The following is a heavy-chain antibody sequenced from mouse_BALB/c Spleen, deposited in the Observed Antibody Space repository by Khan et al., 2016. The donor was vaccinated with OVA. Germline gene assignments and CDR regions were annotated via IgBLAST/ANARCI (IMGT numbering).Heavy chain of an antibody. V-gene: IGHV11-2*02. Sequence: EVQLLETGGGLVQPGGSRGLSCEGSGFTFSGFWMSWVRQTPGKTLEWIGDINSDGSAINYAPSIKDRSTLFRDNDKSTLYLQMSNVRSEDTATYFCMRYDGYYWYFDVWGAGTTVTVSS. J-gene: IGHJ1*01. D-gene: IGHD2-3*01. CDR2: INSDGSAI. CDR3: MRYDGYYWYFDV. CDR1: GFTFSGFW.